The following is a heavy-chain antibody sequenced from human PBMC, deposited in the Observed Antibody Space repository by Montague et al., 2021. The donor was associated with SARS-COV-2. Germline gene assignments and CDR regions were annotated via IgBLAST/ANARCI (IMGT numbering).Heavy chain of an antibody. CDR2: IDWDDDK. CDR3: ARTANCMAVAGCFEY. CDR1: GFSLNTSGMC. D-gene: IGHD6-19*01. V-gene: IGHV2-70*11. J-gene: IGHJ4*02. Sequence: PALVKPTQTLTLTCTFSGFSLNTSGMCVGWIRQPPGKALEWLARIDWDDDKRYSTSLQTRLTITKDTSNNEVVLKLTNLDPVDTATYYCARTANCMAVAGCFEYWGQGTHVTVSS.